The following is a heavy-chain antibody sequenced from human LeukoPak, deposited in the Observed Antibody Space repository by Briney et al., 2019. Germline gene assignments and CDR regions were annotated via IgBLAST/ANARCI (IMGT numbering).Heavy chain of an antibody. CDR3: ARGDQWLGYIDY. Sequence: SETLSLTCTVSGGSISSYYWSWIRQPAGKGLEWIGRIYTSGSTNYNPSLKSRVTISVDTSKNQFSLKLSSVTAADTAVYCCARGDQWLGYIDYWGQGTLVTVSS. V-gene: IGHV4-4*07. CDR2: IYTSGST. D-gene: IGHD6-19*01. CDR1: GGSISSYY. J-gene: IGHJ4*02.